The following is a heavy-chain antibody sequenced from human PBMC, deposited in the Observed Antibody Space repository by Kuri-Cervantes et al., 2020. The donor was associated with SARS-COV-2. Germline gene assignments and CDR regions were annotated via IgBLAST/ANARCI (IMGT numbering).Heavy chain of an antibody. J-gene: IGHJ4*02. Sequence: GGSLRLSCAASGFTLRSYWMHWVRQVPGKGLVWVSGITSDGITPTYADSVKGRFTISRDNAKNTLYLQMNSPRAEDAALYYCASASAYSGYDLAYWGQGTLVTVSS. CDR1: GFTLRSYW. CDR2: ITSDGITP. D-gene: IGHD5-12*01. V-gene: IGHV3-74*01. CDR3: ASASAYSGYDLAY.